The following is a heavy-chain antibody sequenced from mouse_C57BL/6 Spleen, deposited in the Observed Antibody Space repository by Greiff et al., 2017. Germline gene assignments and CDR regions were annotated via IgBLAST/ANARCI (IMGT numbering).Heavy chain of an antibody. V-gene: IGHV5-4*01. CDR3: ARDDDSYFDY. CDR2: ISDGGSYT. J-gene: IGHJ2*01. D-gene: IGHD2-4*01. Sequence: EVHLVESGGGLVKPGGSLKLSCAASGFTFSSYAMSWVRQTPEKRLEWVATISDGGSYTYYPVNVKGRFTISRDNAKNNLYLQMSHLKSEDTAMYYCARDDDSYFDYWGQGTTLTVSS. CDR1: GFTFSSYA.